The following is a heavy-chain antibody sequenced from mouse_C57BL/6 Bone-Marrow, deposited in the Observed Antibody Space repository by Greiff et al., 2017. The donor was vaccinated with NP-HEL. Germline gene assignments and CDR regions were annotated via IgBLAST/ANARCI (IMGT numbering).Heavy chain of an antibody. D-gene: IGHD2-4*01. CDR3: AREGLYYDHWYFDV. Sequence: QVQLQQSGAELVMPGASVKLSCKASGYTFTSYWMHWVKQRPGQGLEWIGEIDPSDSYTNYNQKFKGKSTLTVDKSSSTAYMQLSSLTSEDSAVYYCAREGLYYDHWYFDVWGTGTTVTVSS. CDR2: IDPSDSYT. CDR1: GYTFTSYW. V-gene: IGHV1-69*01. J-gene: IGHJ1*03.